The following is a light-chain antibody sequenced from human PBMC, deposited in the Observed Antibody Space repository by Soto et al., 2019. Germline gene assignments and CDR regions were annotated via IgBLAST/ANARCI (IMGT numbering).Light chain of an antibody. CDR1: QDISDH. CDR3: QIYNRTPRT. CDR2: EAF. J-gene: IGKJ1*01. V-gene: IGKV1-27*01. Sequence: DIQMTQSPSSLSASVGDRVTITCRASQDISDHLGWYQQKPGKVPKLLIYEAFTLHSGVPSRFSGGGSGTDFTLTISSLQPEDFATYYCQIYNRTPRTFGQGTRVELK.